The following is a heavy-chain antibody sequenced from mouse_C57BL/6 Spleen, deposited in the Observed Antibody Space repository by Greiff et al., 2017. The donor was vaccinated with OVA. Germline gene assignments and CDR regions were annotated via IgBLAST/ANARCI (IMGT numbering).Heavy chain of an antibody. CDR1: GYTFTSYW. CDR2: IYPGSGST. CDR3: ARRYYGTWYFDV. J-gene: IGHJ1*03. Sequence: QVQLKESGAELVKPGASVKMSCKASGYTFTSYWITWVKQRPGQGLEWIGDIYPGSGSTNYNEKFKSKATLTVDTSSRTAYMQLSSLTSEDSAVYYCARRYYGTWYFDVWGTGTTVTVSS. D-gene: IGHD1-1*01. V-gene: IGHV1-55*01.